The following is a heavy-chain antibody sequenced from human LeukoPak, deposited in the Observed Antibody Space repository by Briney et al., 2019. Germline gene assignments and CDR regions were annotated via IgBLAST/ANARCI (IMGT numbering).Heavy chain of an antibody. Sequence: GGSLRLSCAASGFTFSGYWMSWVRQTPEKGLEWVANIKQDGYEKYYVDSAKGRFTISRDNAKNSLYLQMNSLRADDTAIYYCARDKIVGPTTLDYWGQGTLVTVSS. J-gene: IGHJ4*02. D-gene: IGHD1-26*01. CDR2: IKQDGYEK. CDR1: GFTFSGYW. V-gene: IGHV3-7*01. CDR3: ARDKIVGPTTLDY.